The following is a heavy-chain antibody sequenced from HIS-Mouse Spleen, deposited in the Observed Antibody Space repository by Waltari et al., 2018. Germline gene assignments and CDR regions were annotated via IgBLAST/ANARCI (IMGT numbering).Heavy chain of an antibody. V-gene: IGHV4-34*01. D-gene: IGHD7-27*01. CDR2: IDHSGST. J-gene: IGHJ2*01. CDR3: ARVRTGDPSYWYFDL. CDR1: GGSFSGYY. Sequence: QVQLQQWGAGLLKPSETLSLTCAVYGGSFSGYYWSWIRQPPGKGLELIGEIDHSGSTNYNPSLKSRVTISVDTSKNQFSLKLSSVTAADTAVYYCARVRTGDPSYWYFDLWGRGTLVTVSS.